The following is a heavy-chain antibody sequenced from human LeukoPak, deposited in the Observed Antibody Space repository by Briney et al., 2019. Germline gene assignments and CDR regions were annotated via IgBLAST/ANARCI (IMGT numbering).Heavy chain of an antibody. CDR1: GFTFSSYG. CDR3: AKEDEWFGELTDYYYYGMDV. V-gene: IGHV3-30*18. Sequence: GRSLRLSCAASGFTFSSYGMHWVRQAPGKGLEWVADISYDGSNKYYADSVKGRFTISRDNSKNTLYLQMNSLRAEDTAVYYCAKEDEWFGELTDYYYYGMDVWGQGTTVTVSS. D-gene: IGHD3-10*01. CDR2: ISYDGSNK. J-gene: IGHJ6*02.